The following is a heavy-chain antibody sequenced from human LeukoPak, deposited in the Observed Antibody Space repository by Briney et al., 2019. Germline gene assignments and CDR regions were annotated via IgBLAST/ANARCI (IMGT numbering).Heavy chain of an antibody. CDR1: GFSFSTYW. CDR2: IKPDGSEK. Sequence: GGSLRLSCAASGFSFSTYWMTWVRQAPGKGLEWVAIIKPDGSEKYYVDPVKGRFTISRDNAENSLFLQMNGLRPEDTAVFYCARGQYTDGLSYWGQGTLVIVSS. J-gene: IGHJ4*02. CDR3: ARGQYTDGLSY. V-gene: IGHV3-7*03. D-gene: IGHD5-24*01.